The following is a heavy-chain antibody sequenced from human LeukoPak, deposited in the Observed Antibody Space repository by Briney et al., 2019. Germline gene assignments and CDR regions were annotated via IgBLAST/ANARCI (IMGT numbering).Heavy chain of an antibody. V-gene: IGHV1-18*01. Sequence: ASVKVSCKASGYTFTSYGISWVRQAPGQGLEGMGWISAYNGNTNYAQKLQGRVTMTTDTSTSTAYMELRSLRSDDTAVYYCARDISYPRSRDGYKNLDYWGQGTLVTVSS. CDR1: GYTFTSYG. J-gene: IGHJ4*02. D-gene: IGHD5-24*01. CDR2: ISAYNGNT. CDR3: ARDISYPRSRDGYKNLDY.